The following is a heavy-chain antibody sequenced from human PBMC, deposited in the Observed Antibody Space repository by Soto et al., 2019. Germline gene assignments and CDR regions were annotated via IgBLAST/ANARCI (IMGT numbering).Heavy chain of an antibody. J-gene: IGHJ4*02. CDR2: IYWDDDK. Sequence: QITLKESGPTLVKPTQTLTLTCSFSGFSLSTSGVGVGWIRQPPGKALEWLALIYWDDDKRYSPSLKSRLTITKDTSKNQVVLTMPHMAPVDTATYYCAHGTEYFDSWGQGTLVTVSS. CDR3: AHGTEYFDS. CDR1: GFSLSTSGVG. V-gene: IGHV2-5*02.